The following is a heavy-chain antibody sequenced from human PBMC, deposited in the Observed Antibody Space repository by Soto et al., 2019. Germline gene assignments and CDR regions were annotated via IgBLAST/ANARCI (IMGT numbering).Heavy chain of an antibody. Sequence: GGSLRLSCAASGFTFSSYAMSWVRQAPGKGLEWVSAISSSSSYIYYADSVKGRFTISRDNAKNSLYLQMNSLRAEDTAVYYCARVSLVPAAATTWFDPWGQGTLVTVSS. CDR3: ARVSLVPAAATTWFDP. CDR2: ISSSSSYI. V-gene: IGHV3-21*01. D-gene: IGHD2-2*01. J-gene: IGHJ5*02. CDR1: GFTFSSYA.